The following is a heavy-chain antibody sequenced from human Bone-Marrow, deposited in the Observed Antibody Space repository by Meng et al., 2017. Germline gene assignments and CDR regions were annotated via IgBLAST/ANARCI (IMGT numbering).Heavy chain of an antibody. D-gene: IGHD6-19*01. CDR1: GFTCNTYA. Sequence: QVQLVESGGAVVQPGMSLRLSCAASGFTCNTYAMHWVRQTPDRGLEWVAGISYDGFNKFYADSVKGRFTISRDKSQTSVDLQMNSLRPEDSAVYYCARRAVPDIWGQGALVTVSS. V-gene: IGHV3-30*01. CDR2: ISYDGFNK. J-gene: IGHJ4*02. CDR3: ARRAVPDI.